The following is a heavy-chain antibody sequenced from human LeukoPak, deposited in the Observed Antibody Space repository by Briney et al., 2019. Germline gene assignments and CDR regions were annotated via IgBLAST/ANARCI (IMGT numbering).Heavy chain of an antibody. CDR1: GYSISSGYY. CDR2: IYYSGST. D-gene: IGHD3-10*01. J-gene: IGHJ4*02. CDR3: ARHAVLLWFGELNYFDY. V-gene: IGHV4-38-2*02. Sequence: SETLSLTCTVSGYSISSGYYWGWIRQPPGKGLEWIGSIYYSGSTYYNPSLKSRVTISVDTSKNQFSLKLSSVTAADTAVYYCARHAVLLWFGELNYFDYWAREPWSPSPQ.